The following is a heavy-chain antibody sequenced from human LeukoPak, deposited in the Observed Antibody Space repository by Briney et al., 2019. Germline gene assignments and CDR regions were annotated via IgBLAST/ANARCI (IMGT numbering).Heavy chain of an antibody. D-gene: IGHD6-19*01. Sequence: SVNVSCKASGGTFSSYAISWVRQAPGQGLEWMGGIIPIFGTPNNAQKFQGRVTITADKFTSTAYMELSSLRSEDTALYYCARGTPPRTSGWYSNWYFDLWGRGTLVTVSS. CDR2: IIPIFGTP. V-gene: IGHV1-69*06. CDR1: GGTFSSYA. CDR3: ARGTPPRTSGWYSNWYFDL. J-gene: IGHJ2*01.